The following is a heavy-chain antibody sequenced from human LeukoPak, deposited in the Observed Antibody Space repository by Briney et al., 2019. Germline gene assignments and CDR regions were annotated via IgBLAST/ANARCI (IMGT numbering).Heavy chain of an antibody. D-gene: IGHD3-22*01. J-gene: IGHJ6*03. CDR1: GGPIYSYY. CDR3: ARLKFYDSTGYSPGHYMDV. CDR2: LYPGVST. Sequence: SETLSLTCTVSGGPIYSYYWSWIRQTAGKGLEWIGRLYPGVSTNYNPSLKSRVTMSVGTSKNQFALKLSAVTAADTAVYYCARLKFYDSTGYSPGHYMDVWGKGTTVTVSS. V-gene: IGHV4-4*07.